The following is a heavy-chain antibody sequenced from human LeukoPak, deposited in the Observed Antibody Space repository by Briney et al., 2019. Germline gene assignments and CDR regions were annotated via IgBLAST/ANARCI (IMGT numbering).Heavy chain of an antibody. V-gene: IGHV3-48*04. CDR1: GFTFSSYS. Sequence: PGGSLRLSCAASGFTFSSYSMNWVRQAPGKGLEWVSYISSSSSTIYYADSVKGRFTISRDNAKNSLYLQMNSLRAEDTAVYYCARDSADDYGDYPGGNWFDPWGQGTLVTVSS. CDR3: ARDSADDYGDYPGGNWFDP. CDR2: ISSSSSTI. J-gene: IGHJ5*02. D-gene: IGHD4-17*01.